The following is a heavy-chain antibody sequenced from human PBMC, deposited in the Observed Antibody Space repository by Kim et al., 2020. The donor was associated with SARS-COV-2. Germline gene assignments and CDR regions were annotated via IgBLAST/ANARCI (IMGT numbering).Heavy chain of an antibody. CDR2: IKQDGSEK. CDR3: VRAGHGSGSYPNAEDV. V-gene: IGHV3-7*01. Sequence: GGSLRLSCAASGFTFSSYWMSWVRQAPGKGLEWVANIKQDGSEKYYVDSVKGRFTISRDNAKNSLYLQMNSLRAEDTAVYYCVRAGHGSGSYPNAEDVWGQGTTVTVSS. J-gene: IGHJ6*02. D-gene: IGHD3-10*01. CDR1: GFTFSSYW.